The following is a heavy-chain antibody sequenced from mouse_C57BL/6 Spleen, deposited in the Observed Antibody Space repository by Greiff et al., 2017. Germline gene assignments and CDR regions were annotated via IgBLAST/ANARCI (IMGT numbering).Heavy chain of an antibody. D-gene: IGHD6-1*01. Sequence: VQLQQSGAELVRPGTSVKVSCKASGYAFTNYLIEWVKQRPGQGLEWIGVINPGSGGTNYNEKFKGKATLTADKSSSTAYMQLSSLTSEDSAVYFCAREEATGYYYAMDYWGQGTSVTVSS. J-gene: IGHJ4*01. CDR1: GYAFTNYL. CDR3: AREEATGYYYAMDY. CDR2: INPGSGGT. V-gene: IGHV1-54*01.